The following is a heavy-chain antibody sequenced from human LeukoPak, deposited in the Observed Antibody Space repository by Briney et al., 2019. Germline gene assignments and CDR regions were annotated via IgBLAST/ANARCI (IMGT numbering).Heavy chain of an antibody. V-gene: IGHV4-39*07. CDR3: ARDSYGSGSPTLDV. CDR2: IHYSGRT. CDR1: SGSIISNNDY. Sequence: SETLSLTCSVSSGSIISNNDYWGWIRQPPGKGLEWIATIHYSGRTYYNPSLKSRGTISVDTSQNQFSLRLSSLTAADTGVYYCARDSYGSGSPTLDVWGKGTTVTISS. J-gene: IGHJ6*04. D-gene: IGHD3-10*01.